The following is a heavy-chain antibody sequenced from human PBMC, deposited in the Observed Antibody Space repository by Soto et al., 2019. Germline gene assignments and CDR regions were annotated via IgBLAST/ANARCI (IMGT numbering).Heavy chain of an antibody. V-gene: IGHV3-9*01. CDR2: ISWNSGDI. CDR3: AKGGSGAVAGRTDY. J-gene: IGHJ4*02. CDR1: GFTFDDYA. D-gene: IGHD6-19*01. Sequence: EVQLVESGGGLVQPGRSLRLSCAASGFTFDDYAMHWVRQVPGKGLEWVSGISWNSGDIGYADSVKGRFTISRDNAKNYLYLQMNSLRAEDTALYYCAKGGSGAVAGRTDYWGQGALVTVSS.